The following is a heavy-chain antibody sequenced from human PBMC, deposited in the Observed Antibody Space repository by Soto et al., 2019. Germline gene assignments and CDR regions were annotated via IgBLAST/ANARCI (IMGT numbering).Heavy chain of an antibody. J-gene: IGHJ4*02. Sequence: QVQLVQSGAEVKKPGSSVKVSCKASGGTFSSYTISWVRQAPGQGLEWMGRIIPILGIANYAQKFQGRVTITADKSTSAAYREVNSLRSEYTAVYYCAREGCLMRTFGGVIVNGVFDYWGQGTLVTVSS. V-gene: IGHV1-69*08. CDR1: GGTFSSYT. CDR3: AREGCLMRTFGGVIVNGVFDY. D-gene: IGHD3-16*02. CDR2: IIPILGIA.